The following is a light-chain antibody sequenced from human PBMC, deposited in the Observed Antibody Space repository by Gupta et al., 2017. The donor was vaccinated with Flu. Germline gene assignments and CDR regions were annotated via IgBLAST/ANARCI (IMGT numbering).Light chain of an antibody. CDR2: LDN. Sequence: SYELTQPPSVSVSPGQTASITCSGDKLGDKDVYWYQQKPGQSPVVVIYLDNKRPSGIPERCSGSNSGSAATLTISGTQAMDEADYYCQAWDNSAAVFGTGTKFTVL. J-gene: IGLJ1*01. CDR1: KLGDKD. CDR3: QAWDNSAAV. V-gene: IGLV3-1*01.